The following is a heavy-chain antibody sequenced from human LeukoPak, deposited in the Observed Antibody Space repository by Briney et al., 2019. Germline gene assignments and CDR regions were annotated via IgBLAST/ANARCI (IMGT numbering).Heavy chain of an antibody. CDR1: GGPISSYY. V-gene: IGHV4-4*09. J-gene: IGHJ5*02. CDR3: ARYYYGSGSHYNVAWFDP. Sequence: PSETLSLTCTVSGGPISSYYWSWIRQPPGKGLEWIGFISTSGNTNYIPSLKSRVTMSLDTSKNQFSLRLTSVTAADTAVYYCARYYYGSGSHYNVAWFDPWGQGTLVTVSS. D-gene: IGHD3-10*01. CDR2: ISTSGNT.